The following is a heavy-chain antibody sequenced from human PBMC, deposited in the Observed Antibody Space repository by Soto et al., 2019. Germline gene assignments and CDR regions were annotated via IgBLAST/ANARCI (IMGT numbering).Heavy chain of an antibody. CDR1: GGTFSSYT. CDR2: IIPILGIA. J-gene: IGHJ4*02. Sequence: ASVKVSCKASGGTFSSYTISWVRQAPGQGLEWMGRIIPILGIANYAQKFQGRVTITADKSTSTAYMELSSLRSEDTAVYYCATVPDSAVLAGINFDYWGQGTLVTGSS. D-gene: IGHD6-19*01. V-gene: IGHV1-69*02. CDR3: ATVPDSAVLAGINFDY.